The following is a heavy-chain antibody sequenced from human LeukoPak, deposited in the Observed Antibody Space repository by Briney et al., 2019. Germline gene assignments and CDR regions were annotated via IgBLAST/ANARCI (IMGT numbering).Heavy chain of an antibody. CDR3: ARSPGYSYAHDY. D-gene: IGHD5-18*01. CDR1: GGTFSSYA. J-gene: IGHJ4*02. CDR2: IIPIFGTA. Sequence: ASVKVSCKVSGGTFSSYAISWVRQAPGQGLEWMGGIIPIFGTANYAQKFQGRVTITADKSTSTAYMELSSLRSEDTAVYYCARSPGYSYAHDYWGQGTLVTVSS. V-gene: IGHV1-69*06.